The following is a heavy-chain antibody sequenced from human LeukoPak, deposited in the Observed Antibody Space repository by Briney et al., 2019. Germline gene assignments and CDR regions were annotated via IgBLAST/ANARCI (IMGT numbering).Heavy chain of an antibody. CDR1: GGTFSSYP. J-gene: IGHJ4*02. Sequence: SVTVSCKVSGGTFSSYPISWVRQAPGQGLEWMGEITPIFGEAQNAEKFQGRVTITADEPTSTVYMELTSLRLDDTAMYYCARNSRVASTSGLNYWGQGTLVTVSS. CDR3: ARNSRVASTSGLNY. V-gene: IGHV1-69*13. D-gene: IGHD5-12*01. CDR2: ITPIFGEA.